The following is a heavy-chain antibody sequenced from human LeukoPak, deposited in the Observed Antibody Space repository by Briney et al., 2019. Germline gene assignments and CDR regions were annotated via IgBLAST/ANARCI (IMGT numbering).Heavy chain of an antibody. D-gene: IGHD2-2*01. CDR1: GFTFGDYA. CDR3: TRDFVVVPAAIDLFDY. CDR2: IRSKAYGGTT. V-gene: IGHV3-49*04. Sequence: GGSLRLSCTASGFTFGDYAMSWVRQAPGKGLEWVGFIRSKAYGGTTEYAASVKGRFTISRDDSKSIAYLQMNSLKTEDTAVYYCTRDFVVVPAAIDLFDYWGQGTLVTVSS. J-gene: IGHJ4*02.